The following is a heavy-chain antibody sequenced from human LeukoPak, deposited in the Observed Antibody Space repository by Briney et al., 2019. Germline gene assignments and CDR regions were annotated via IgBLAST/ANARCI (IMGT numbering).Heavy chain of an antibody. J-gene: IGHJ2*01. V-gene: IGHV4-59*08. CDR3: ARQGNNWGRWYFDL. CDR1: GGSISRHY. CDR2: VYYSGSS. Sequence: PSETLSLTCAVSGGSISRHYCSWIRQSPGKGLEWLGYVYYSGSSRYNPSLKSRVTISVDTSKNQFSLKLSSVTAADTAVYYCARQGNNWGRWYFDLWGRGTLVTVSS. D-gene: IGHD7-27*01.